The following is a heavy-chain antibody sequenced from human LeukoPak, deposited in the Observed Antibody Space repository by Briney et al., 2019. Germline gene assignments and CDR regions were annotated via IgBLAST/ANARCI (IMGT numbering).Heavy chain of an antibody. Sequence: GRSLRLSCAASGFTFSSYGMHWVRQAPGKGLEWVAVIWYDGSNKYNADSVKGRFTTSRDNSKNTLYLQMNSLRAEDTAVYYCAKDDNYYDSSGYSLGDYWGQGTLVTVSS. CDR3: AKDDNYYDSSGYSLGDY. J-gene: IGHJ4*02. D-gene: IGHD3-22*01. V-gene: IGHV3-33*06. CDR1: GFTFSSYG. CDR2: IWYDGSNK.